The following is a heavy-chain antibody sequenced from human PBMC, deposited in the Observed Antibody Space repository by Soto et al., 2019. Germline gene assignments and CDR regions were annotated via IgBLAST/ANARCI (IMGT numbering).Heavy chain of an antibody. CDR3: ARDDAHSSGWSVSYYYYYGMDV. J-gene: IGHJ6*02. Sequence: QVQLVESGGGVVQPGRSLRLSCAASGFTFSSYAMHWVRQAPGKGLEWVAVISYDGSNKYYADSVKGRVTISRDNSKNTLYLQMSSRSAEDTAVYYCARDDAHSSGWSVSYYYYYGMDVWCQGTTVTVSS. CDR2: ISYDGSNK. CDR1: GFTFSSYA. V-gene: IGHV3-30-3*01. D-gene: IGHD6-19*01.